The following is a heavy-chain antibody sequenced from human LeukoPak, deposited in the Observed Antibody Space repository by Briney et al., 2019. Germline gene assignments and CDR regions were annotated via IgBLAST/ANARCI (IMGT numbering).Heavy chain of an antibody. V-gene: IGHV4-4*02. D-gene: IGHD3-22*01. J-gene: IGHJ5*02. CDR2: IYHSGST. CDR1: GGSISSSNW. CDR3: GRYYDSSGYS. Sequence: PSETLSLTCAVSGGSISSSNWWSWVRQPPGKGLEWIGEIYHSGSTNYSPFLKSRVTISVDKSKNQFSLKLSSVTTADTAVYYCGRYYDSSGYSWGQGTLVTVSS.